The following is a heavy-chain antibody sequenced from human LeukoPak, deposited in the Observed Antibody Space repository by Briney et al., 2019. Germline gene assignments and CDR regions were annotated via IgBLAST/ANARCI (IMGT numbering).Heavy chain of an antibody. Sequence: GGSLRLSCAASGFAFSSYAMHWVRQAPGKGLEWVAVISFDGSDKRYADSVKGRFTISRDNAKNTVYLQMDSLRAEDTALYYCARDRHDFWTGHQIGSAFDLWGQGTLVTVSS. J-gene: IGHJ3*01. CDR3: ARDRHDFWTGHQIGSAFDL. V-gene: IGHV3-30*07. CDR2: ISFDGSDK. CDR1: GFAFSSYA. D-gene: IGHD3/OR15-3a*01.